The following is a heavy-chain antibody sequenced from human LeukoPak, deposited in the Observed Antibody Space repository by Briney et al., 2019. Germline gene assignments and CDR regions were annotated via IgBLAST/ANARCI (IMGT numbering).Heavy chain of an antibody. CDR2: ISYDGSNK. J-gene: IGHJ4*02. Sequence: HPGGSLRLSCAASGFSFSDNAIHWVRQAPGKGLEWVAVISYDGSNKYYADSVKGRFTISRDNSKNTLYLQMNSLRIEDTAVYYCARGSSGSGYSPIDYWGQGTLVTVSS. V-gene: IGHV3-30-3*01. D-gene: IGHD3-22*01. CDR3: ARGSSGSGYSPIDY. CDR1: GFSFSDNA.